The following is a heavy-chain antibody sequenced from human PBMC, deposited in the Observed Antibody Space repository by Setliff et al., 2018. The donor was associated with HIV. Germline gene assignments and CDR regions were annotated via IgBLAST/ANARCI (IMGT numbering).Heavy chain of an antibody. J-gene: IGHJ6*03. Sequence: GGSLRLFCAASGFTFSYYAMHWVRQAPGKGLEWVAVLSDDGSRESYADSMEGRFTISRDNSKNTLYLRMNRLRPEDTAVYYCAKVGGDGRFHYYHMDVWGKGTTVTVSS. CDR2: LSDDGSRE. D-gene: IGHD2-21*02. CDR1: GFTFSYYA. CDR3: AKVGGDGRFHYYHMDV. V-gene: IGHV3-30*01.